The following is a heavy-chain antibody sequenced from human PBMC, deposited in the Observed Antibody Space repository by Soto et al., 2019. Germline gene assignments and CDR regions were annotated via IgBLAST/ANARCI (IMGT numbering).Heavy chain of an antibody. CDR3: AKDRDYDFWSGPGYFDY. D-gene: IGHD3-3*01. CDR2: ISGSGGST. CDR1: GFTFSSYA. V-gene: IGHV3-23*01. J-gene: IGHJ4*02. Sequence: LRLSCAASGFTFSSYAMIWVRQAPGKVLEWVSAISGSGGSTYYADSVKGRFTISRDNSKNTLYLQMNSLRAEDTAVYYCAKDRDYDFWSGPGYFDYWGQGTLVTVSS.